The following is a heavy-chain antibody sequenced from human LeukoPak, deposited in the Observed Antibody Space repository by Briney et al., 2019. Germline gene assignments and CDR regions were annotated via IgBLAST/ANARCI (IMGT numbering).Heavy chain of an antibody. V-gene: IGHV3-73*01. CDR1: GFTFSGSA. J-gene: IGHJ3*02. CDR2: IRSKANSYAT. CDR3: TSRLTREDCSSTSCYEGIWSSSWYEDLDAFDI. Sequence: GGSLRLSCAASGFTFSGSAMHWVRQASGKGLEWVGRIRSKANSYATAYAASVKGRFTISRDDSKNTAYLQMNSLKTEDTAVYYCTSRLTREDCSSTSCYEGIWSSSWYEDLDAFDIWGQGTMVTVSS. D-gene: IGHD2-2*01.